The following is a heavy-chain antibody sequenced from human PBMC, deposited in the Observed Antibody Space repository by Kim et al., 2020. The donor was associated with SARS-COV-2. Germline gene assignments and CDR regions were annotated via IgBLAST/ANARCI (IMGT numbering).Heavy chain of an antibody. J-gene: IGHJ3*02. V-gene: IGHV4-59*01. D-gene: IGHD3-9*01. CDR1: GGSISSYY. CDR3: ARGGLYYDILTGYSEDAFDI. CDR2: IYYSGST. Sequence: SETLSLTCTVSGGSISSYYWSWIRQPPGKGLEWIGYIYYSGSTNYNPSLKSRVTISVDTSKNQFSLKLSSVNAADTAVYYCARGGLYYDILTGYSEDAFDIWGQGTMVTVSS.